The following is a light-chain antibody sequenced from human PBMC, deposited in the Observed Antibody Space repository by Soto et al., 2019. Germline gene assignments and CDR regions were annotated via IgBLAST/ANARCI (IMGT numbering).Light chain of an antibody. Sequence: QSALTQPPSASGSPGQSVTISCTGTSSDVGAYNHVSWYQQHPGKAPKLMIYGVNKRPSGVPDRFSGSKSGNTASLTVSGLQAADEADYYCSSYAGNTDVVFGGGTKLTVL. V-gene: IGLV2-8*01. J-gene: IGLJ2*01. CDR1: SSDVGAYNH. CDR2: GVN. CDR3: SSYAGNTDVV.